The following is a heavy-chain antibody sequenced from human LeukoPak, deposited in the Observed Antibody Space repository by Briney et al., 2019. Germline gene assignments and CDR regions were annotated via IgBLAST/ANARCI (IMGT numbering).Heavy chain of an antibody. CDR2: IHPSGNN. CDR1: GVSITNYY. Sequence: SETLSLTCSLSGVSITNYYWTWIRQPAGGGLEWLGHIHPSGNNNYNASLKTRVTMSIDTSNNQFSLRLSSVTAADTAIYYCAREVASVVTPVSRWLDPWGQGTLVIVSS. CDR3: AREVASVVTPVSRWLDP. D-gene: IGHD4-23*01. V-gene: IGHV4-4*07. J-gene: IGHJ5*02.